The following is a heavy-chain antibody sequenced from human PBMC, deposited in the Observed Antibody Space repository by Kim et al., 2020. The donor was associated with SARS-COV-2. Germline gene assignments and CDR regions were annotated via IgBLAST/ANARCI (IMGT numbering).Heavy chain of an antibody. V-gene: IGHV1-24*01. D-gene: IGHD6-19*01. CDR3: ATAPAVAGDRRHFSYYYGIDV. Sequence: ASVKVSCKVSGYTLTELSIHWVRQAPGKGLEWMGGFDPEDGETVYAQKFQGRVTMTEDTSTDTAYMELSSLRSEDTAVYYCATAPAVAGDRRHFSYYYGIDVWGQGTTVTVSS. J-gene: IGHJ6*02. CDR1: GYTLTELS. CDR2: FDPEDGET.